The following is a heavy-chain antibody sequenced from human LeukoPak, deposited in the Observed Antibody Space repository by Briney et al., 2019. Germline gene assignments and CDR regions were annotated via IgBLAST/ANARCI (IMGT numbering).Heavy chain of an antibody. CDR3: ASGYCSSNNYYYYGMGV. J-gene: IGHJ6*02. CDR1: GGTFSSYA. CDR2: IIPIFGTA. V-gene: IGHV1-69*13. Sequence: GASVRVSCKASGGTFSSYAISWVRQAPGQGLEWMGGIIPIFGTANYAQRFQGRVTITADESTSTAYMELSSLRSEDTAVYYCASGYCSSNNYYYYGMGVWGQGTTVTVSS. D-gene: IGHD2-2*03.